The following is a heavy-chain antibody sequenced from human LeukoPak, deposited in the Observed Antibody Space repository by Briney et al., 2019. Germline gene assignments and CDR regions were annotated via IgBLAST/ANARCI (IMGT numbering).Heavy chain of an antibody. CDR2: IRYDGSNK. CDR1: GFTFSGSA. V-gene: IGHV3-30*02. Sequence: GGSLRLSCAASGFTFSGSAMHWVRQAPGKGLEWVAFIRYDGSNKYYADSVKGRFTISRDNSKNTLYLQMNSLRAEDTAVYYCAKGPLDWSDYYYYYMDVWGKGTTVTVSS. CDR3: AKGPLDWSDYYYYYMDV. J-gene: IGHJ6*03. D-gene: IGHD3-3*01.